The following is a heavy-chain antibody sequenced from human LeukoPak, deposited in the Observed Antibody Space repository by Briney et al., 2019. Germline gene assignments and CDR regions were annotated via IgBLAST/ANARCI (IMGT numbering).Heavy chain of an antibody. CDR2: NNGDGSTT. D-gene: IGHD2-15*01. CDR1: GFTFSSYW. V-gene: IGHV3-74*01. Sequence: GGSLRLSCAASGFTFSSYWMSWVRQAPGKGLMYISRNNGDGSTTNYADVVKGRFTMSRDNVKNTLYLQMNSLRVEDTAVYYCARDPRNVGLAPWGQGTLVTVSS. CDR3: ARDPRNVGLAP. J-gene: IGHJ5*02.